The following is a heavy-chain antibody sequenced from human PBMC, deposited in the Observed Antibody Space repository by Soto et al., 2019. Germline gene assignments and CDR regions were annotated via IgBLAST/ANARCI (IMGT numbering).Heavy chain of an antibody. CDR3: AKVATVTRVGLDRKYYFDY. Sequence: EVQLLESGGGLVQPGGSLRLSCAASGFTFSSYAMSWVRQAPGKGLEWVSAISGSGGSTYYADSVKGRFTISRDNSKNRLYLQMNSLRAEDTAVYYCAKVATVTRVGLDRKYYFDYWGQGTLVTVSS. J-gene: IGHJ4*02. CDR1: GFTFSSYA. D-gene: IGHD4-17*01. V-gene: IGHV3-23*01. CDR2: ISGSGGST.